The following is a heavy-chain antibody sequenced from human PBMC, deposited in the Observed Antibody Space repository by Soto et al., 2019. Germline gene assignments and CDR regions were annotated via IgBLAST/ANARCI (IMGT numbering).Heavy chain of an antibody. CDR2: IIPIFGTA. V-gene: IGHV1-69*13. Sequence: SVKVSCKASGGTFSSYAISWVRQAPGQGLEWMGGIIPIFGTANYAQKFQGRVTITADESTSTAYMELSSLRSEDTAVYYCARGGLLRFLEWFRYGMDVWGQGTTVTVSS. D-gene: IGHD3-3*01. CDR1: GGTFSSYA. J-gene: IGHJ6*02. CDR3: ARGGLLRFLEWFRYGMDV.